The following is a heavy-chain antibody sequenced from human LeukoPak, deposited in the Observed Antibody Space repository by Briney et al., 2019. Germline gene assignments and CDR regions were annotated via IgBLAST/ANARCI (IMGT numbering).Heavy chain of an antibody. Sequence: PGGSLRLSCAASGFAFNTHGMHWVRQAPGKGLEWVAVIWYDGSNKYYADSVKGRFTISRDNSKNTLYLQVSSLRAEDAAVYYCARDGGDSGTIDYWGQGTLVTVSS. V-gene: IGHV3-33*01. CDR2: IWYDGSNK. CDR3: ARDGGDSGTIDY. CDR1: GFAFNTHG. D-gene: IGHD2-21*02. J-gene: IGHJ4*02.